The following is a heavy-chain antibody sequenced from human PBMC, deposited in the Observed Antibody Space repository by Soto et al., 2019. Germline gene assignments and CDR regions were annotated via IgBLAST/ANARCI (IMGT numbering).Heavy chain of an antibody. CDR2: IYSDGTT. J-gene: IGHJ4*02. CDR3: AILSN. D-gene: IGHD6-6*01. Sequence: GGSLRLSCAASGFTVSSNYMNWVRQAPGKGLEWVSIIYSDGTTSYADSVKGRFTISRDNFKNTLHLQMNSLRAEDTAVYYCAILSNWGQGTLITVSS. CDR1: GFTVSSNY. V-gene: IGHV3-53*01.